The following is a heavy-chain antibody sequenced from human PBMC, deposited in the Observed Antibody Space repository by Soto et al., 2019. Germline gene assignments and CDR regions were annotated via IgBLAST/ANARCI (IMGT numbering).Heavy chain of an antibody. CDR2: IYYSGST. CDR3: ARQGSSWSIDY. CDR1: GGSISSYY. D-gene: IGHD6-13*01. V-gene: IGHV4-39*01. J-gene: IGHJ4*02. Sequence: SETLSLTCTVSGGSISSYYWGWIRQPPGKGLEWIGSIYYSGSTYYNPSLKSRVTISVDTSKNQFSLKLSSVTAADTAVYYCARQGSSWSIDYWGQGTLVTVSS.